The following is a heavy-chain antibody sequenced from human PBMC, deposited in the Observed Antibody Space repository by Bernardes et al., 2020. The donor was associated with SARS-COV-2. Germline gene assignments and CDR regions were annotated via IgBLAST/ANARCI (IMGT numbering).Heavy chain of an antibody. CDR2: ISTSGTYI. J-gene: IGHJ4*02. CDR3: ARGQPGVVTPDIDY. CDR1: GFTFISSS. V-gene: IGHV3-21*01. Sequence: GGSLRLSCSASGFTFISSSMNWVRQAPGKGLEWVSSISTSGTYIYYADSVRGRFTISRDNAKNSVYLQMNSLRVEDTAVYYCARGQPGVVTPDIDYWGQGTLVTVSS. D-gene: IGHD2-21*02.